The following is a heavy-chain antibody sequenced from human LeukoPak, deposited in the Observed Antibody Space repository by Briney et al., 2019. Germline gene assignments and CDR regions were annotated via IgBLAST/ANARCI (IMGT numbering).Heavy chain of an antibody. D-gene: IGHD6-13*01. V-gene: IGHV1-2*02. J-gene: IGHJ6*03. CDR2: INPNSGGR. CDR3: ARAIAAAGTPHYYYYYYMDV. CDR1: GYTFTGYY. Sequence: ASVKVSCKASGYTFTGYYMHWVRQAPGQGLEWMGWINPNSGGRNYAQKFQGRVTMTRDTSISTAYMELSRLRSDDTAVYYCARAIAAAGTPHYYYYYYMDVWGKGTTVTVSS.